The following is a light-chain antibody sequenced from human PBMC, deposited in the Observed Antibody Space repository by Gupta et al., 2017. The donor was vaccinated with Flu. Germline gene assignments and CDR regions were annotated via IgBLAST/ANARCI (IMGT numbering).Light chain of an antibody. CDR3: YSRDNSGSLV. Sequence: TVTGTSNGVSIRNYYASYNQQKPGQANVLVIYGTNNRSAGITGRFSGSSAGNTASLTITGAQADEEDDYYCYSRDNSGSLVFGTGTKVTVL. V-gene: IGLV3-19*01. CDR2: GTN. CDR1: SIRNYY. J-gene: IGLJ1*01.